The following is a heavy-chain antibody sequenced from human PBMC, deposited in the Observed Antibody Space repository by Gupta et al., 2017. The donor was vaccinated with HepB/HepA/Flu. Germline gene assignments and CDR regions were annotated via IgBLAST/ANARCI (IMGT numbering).Heavy chain of an antibody. J-gene: IGHJ5*02. V-gene: IGHV4-34*01. CDR2: INHSGST. Sequence: QVQLQQWGAGLLKPSETLSLTCAVYGGSFSGYSWSWIPQPPGKGLEWIGEINHSGSTNYNPSLKSRVTISVDTSKNQFSLKLSSVTAADTAVYYCARGPTTWIQLWLAFDPWGQGTLVTVSS. D-gene: IGHD5-18*01. CDR1: GGSFSGYS. CDR3: ARGPTTWIQLWLAFDP.